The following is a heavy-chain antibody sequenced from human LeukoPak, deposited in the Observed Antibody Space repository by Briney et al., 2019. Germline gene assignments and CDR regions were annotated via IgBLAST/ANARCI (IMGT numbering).Heavy chain of an antibody. D-gene: IGHD3-16*01. J-gene: IGHJ3*01. CDR1: GGTFSSYA. Sequence: ASVKVSCKASGGTFSSYAISWVRQAPGQGLEWMGWIGTYNGNPDYTQNLQGRVTMTTDTSTSTAYMELRSLKSDDTAIYYCAREDPGGAFDVWGRGTMVTVSS. CDR3: AREDPGGAFDV. CDR2: IGTYNGNP. V-gene: IGHV1-18*01.